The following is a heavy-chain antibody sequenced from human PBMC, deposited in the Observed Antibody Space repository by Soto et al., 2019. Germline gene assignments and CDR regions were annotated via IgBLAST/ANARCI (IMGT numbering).Heavy chain of an antibody. CDR3: ENYGEPGWYFDL. Sequence: SETLSLTCTVSGGSISSYYWSWIRQPPGKGLEWIGYIYYSGSTNYNPSLKSRVTISVDTSKNQFSLKLSSVTAADTAVYYCENYGEPGWYFDLWGRLNLVTVSS. D-gene: IGHD4-17*01. V-gene: IGHV4-59*08. J-gene: IGHJ2*01. CDR2: IYYSGST. CDR1: GGSISSYY.